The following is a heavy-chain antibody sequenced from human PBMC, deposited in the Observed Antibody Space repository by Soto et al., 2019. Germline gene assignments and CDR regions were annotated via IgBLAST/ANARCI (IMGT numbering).Heavy chain of an antibody. CDR2: IYKSATT. CDR3: ARVSPHGWYYFDY. CDR1: GDSISNLDYF. Sequence: SETLSLTCSVSGDSISNLDYFWAWIRQPPGQALEYIGYIYKSATTYCNPSFESRVAISVDTSKNQFSLKLSSVTAADTAVYYCARVSPHGWYYFDYWGQGTLVTVSS. V-gene: IGHV4-30-4*01. D-gene: IGHD6-19*01. J-gene: IGHJ4*02.